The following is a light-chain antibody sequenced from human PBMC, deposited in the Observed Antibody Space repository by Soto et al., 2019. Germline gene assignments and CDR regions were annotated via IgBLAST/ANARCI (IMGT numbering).Light chain of an antibody. CDR3: QQYKVYSWT. CDR1: QNINSW. CDR2: EAS. Sequence: DIHTTQSPSTLFASVGERATITCRASQNINSWLAWYXQKQGKGXKLXIYEASSLEKGVPARFGGSGSGTELTITISSLKPDDCATYDCQQYKVYSWTFGQGTKVDIK. V-gene: IGKV1-5*03. J-gene: IGKJ1*01.